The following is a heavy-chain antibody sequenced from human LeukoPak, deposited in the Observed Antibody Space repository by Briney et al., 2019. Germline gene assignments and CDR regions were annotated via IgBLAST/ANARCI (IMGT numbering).Heavy chain of an antibody. J-gene: IGHJ6*03. CDR2: IYYSGST. Sequence: SETLSLTCTVSGGSISSYYWSWIRQPPGKGLEWIGYIYYSGSTNYNPSLKSRVTISVDTSKNQFSLKLSSVTAADTAVYYCARHSSTPNYYYYYMDVWGKGTTVTVSS. CDR3: ARHSSTPNYYYYYMDV. V-gene: IGHV4-59*01. D-gene: IGHD6-13*01. CDR1: GGSISSYY.